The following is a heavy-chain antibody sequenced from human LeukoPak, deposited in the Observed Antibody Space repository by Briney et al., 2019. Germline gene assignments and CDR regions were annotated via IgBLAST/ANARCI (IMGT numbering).Heavy chain of an antibody. CDR3: ATGIIATYYDSTSYYYGAFDY. D-gene: IGHD3-22*01. V-gene: IGHV3-23*01. J-gene: IGHJ4*02. Sequence: GGSLRLSCAASGFTFSSYAMSWVRQAPGKGLEWVSAISVSGGITYYADSVRGRFTISRDNSKNTLYLQVNSLRAGDTAVYYCATGIIATYYDSTSYYYGAFDYWGREPWSPSPQ. CDR1: GFTFSSYA. CDR2: ISVSGGIT.